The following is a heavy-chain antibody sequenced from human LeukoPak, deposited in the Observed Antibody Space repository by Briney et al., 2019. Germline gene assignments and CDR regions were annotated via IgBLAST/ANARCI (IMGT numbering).Heavy chain of an antibody. CDR2: IDSDGSST. J-gene: IGHJ4*02. CDR3: ARSGAPTPDY. CDR1: GFTSSSYW. D-gene: IGHD2-15*01. V-gene: IGHV3-74*01. Sequence: PGGSLRLSCAASGFTSSSYWMHWVRQAPGKGLVWVSRIDSDGSSTIYADSVKGRFTISRDNAKNTLNLQMNSLRAEDTALYYCARSGAPTPDYWGQGTLVIVSS.